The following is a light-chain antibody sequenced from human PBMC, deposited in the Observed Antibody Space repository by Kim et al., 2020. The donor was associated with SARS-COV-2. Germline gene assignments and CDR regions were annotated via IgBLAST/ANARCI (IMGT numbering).Light chain of an antibody. Sequence: QLITISCTVTSSDVDDYNYVSWYQQHPGKAPNLMIYEVTKRPSGVSYRFSGPKSGNTASLTISGLQAEDEADYYCSSYTSSSGLMVFGGGTQLTVL. V-gene: IGLV2-14*01. J-gene: IGLJ3*02. CDR1: SSDVDDYNY. CDR2: EVT. CDR3: SSYTSSSGLMV.